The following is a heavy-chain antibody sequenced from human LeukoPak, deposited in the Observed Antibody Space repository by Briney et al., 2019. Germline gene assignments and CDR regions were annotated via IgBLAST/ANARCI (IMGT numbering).Heavy chain of an antibody. V-gene: IGHV1-69*13. Sequence: SVKVSCKASGGTFSSYPISWVRQAPGQGLAWMGGIIPMFGTTNYALKFQGRVTITADESTSTAYMELSSLDSEDTAVYYCARGTQRDSNLYGMDVWGQGTTVTVSS. D-gene: IGHD4-11*01. CDR1: GGTFSSYP. CDR3: ARGTQRDSNLYGMDV. CDR2: IIPMFGTT. J-gene: IGHJ6*02.